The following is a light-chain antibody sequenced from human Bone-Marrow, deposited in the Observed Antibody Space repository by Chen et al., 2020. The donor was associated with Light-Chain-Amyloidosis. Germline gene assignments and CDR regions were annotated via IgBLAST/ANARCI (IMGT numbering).Light chain of an antibody. V-gene: IGKV3-15*01. CDR1: QSVSSN. Sequence: EIVMTQPPATLSVSPGERATLSCRASQSVSSNLAWYQQKPGQAPRLLIDGASTRATGIPARCSGSGSGTEFTITLSILQSEEVADYYCQQYNNWPMDTFGQGTQVEIK. CDR2: GAS. CDR3: QQYNNWPMDT. J-gene: IGKJ2*01.